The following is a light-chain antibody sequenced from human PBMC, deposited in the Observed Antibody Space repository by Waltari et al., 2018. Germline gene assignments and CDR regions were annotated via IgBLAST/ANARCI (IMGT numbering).Light chain of an antibody. V-gene: IGKV1-5*03. CDR1: QSICNW. J-gene: IGKJ4*01. CDR3: QQYNSYSLLT. Sequence: DIQMTQSPSTLSASVGDRFTITCRASQSICNWLAWYQQKPGKAPKLLIYKASTLESGVPSRCIGSGSGTEFTLTISSLQPDDFATYYCQQYNSYSLLTFGGGTKVEIK. CDR2: KAS.